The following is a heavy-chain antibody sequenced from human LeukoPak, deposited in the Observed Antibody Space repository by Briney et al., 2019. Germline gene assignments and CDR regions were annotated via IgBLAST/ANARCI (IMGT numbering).Heavy chain of an antibody. V-gene: IGHV1-18*01. J-gene: IGHJ4*02. D-gene: IGHD3-10*01. CDR2: ISAYNGNT. CDR3: ARSFLGWFGELLRPSDY. Sequence: GASVKVSCKASGYTFTSYGISWVRQAPGQRLEWMGWISAYNGNTNYAQKLQGRVTMTTDTSTSTAYMELRSLRSDDTAVYYCARSFLGWFGELLRPSDYWGQGTLVTVSS. CDR1: GYTFTSYG.